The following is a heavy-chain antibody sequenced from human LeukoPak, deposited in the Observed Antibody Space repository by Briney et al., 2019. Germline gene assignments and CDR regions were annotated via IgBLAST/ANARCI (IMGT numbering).Heavy chain of an antibody. Sequence: GGSLRLSCAASGFTFSSYAMHWVRQAPGKGLEWVAVISYDGSNKYYADSVKGRFTISRDNSRNTLYLQMNSLRAEDTAVYYCARASYGDGDYWGQGTLVTVSS. D-gene: IGHD4-17*01. V-gene: IGHV3-30-3*01. CDR1: GFTFSSYA. CDR3: ARASYGDGDY. J-gene: IGHJ4*02. CDR2: ISYDGSNK.